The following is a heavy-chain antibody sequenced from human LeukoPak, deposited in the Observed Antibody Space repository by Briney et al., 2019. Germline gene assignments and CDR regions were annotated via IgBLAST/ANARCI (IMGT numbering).Heavy chain of an antibody. D-gene: IGHD6-19*01. CDR3: ARAARVAVAAPGGY. CDR2: ISSSSSYI. J-gene: IGHJ4*02. Sequence: GGSLRLPCAASGFSFDDYDMNWVRQAPGKGLEWVSSISSSSSYIYYADSVKGRFTISRDNAKNSLYLQMNSLRAEDTAVYYCARAARVAVAAPGGYWGQGTLVTVSS. CDR1: GFSFDDYD. V-gene: IGHV3-21*01.